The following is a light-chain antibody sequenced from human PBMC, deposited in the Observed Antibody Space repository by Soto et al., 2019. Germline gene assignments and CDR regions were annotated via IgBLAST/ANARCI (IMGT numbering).Light chain of an antibody. V-gene: IGKV3-20*01. CDR2: GAS. CDR1: QSVSSNF. CDR3: QQYGTSPPT. Sequence: EIVLTQSPGTLSLSPGERATLSCKASQSVSSNFLAWYQRKPGQAPRLLIYGASYRATDIPYRFSGGGSGTDFTRTIARLEPEDFAVYDCQQYGTSPPTFGQGTMVEI. J-gene: IGKJ1*01.